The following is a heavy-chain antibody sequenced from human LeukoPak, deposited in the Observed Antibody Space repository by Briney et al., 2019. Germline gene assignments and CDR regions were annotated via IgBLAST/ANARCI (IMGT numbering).Heavy chain of an antibody. D-gene: IGHD3-22*01. CDR1: GFTLSNAW. CDR2: NKSKTDEGTT. V-gene: IGHV3-15*01. J-gene: IGHJ4*02. CDR3: TTDRPNYYDSSGHPEWFDY. Sequence: KTGGSLRLSRAASGFTLSNAWMSWVPQAPGKGLEWGGRNKSKTDEGTTDYAARVKGRFTISRDDSKNTLYLQMNSLKTEDTAVYYCTTDRPNYYDSSGHPEWFDYWGQGTLVTVSS.